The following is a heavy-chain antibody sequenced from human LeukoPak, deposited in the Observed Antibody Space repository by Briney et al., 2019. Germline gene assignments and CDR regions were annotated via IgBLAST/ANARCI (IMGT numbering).Heavy chain of an antibody. V-gene: IGHV1-69-2*01. J-gene: IGHJ4*02. D-gene: IGHD4-11*01. CDR2: VDPEDGKT. Sequence: GASVKVSCKXSGYMFSGSYMHWVQQVPGKGLEWMGRVDPEDGKTIYAKKFQGRVTMTADTSIDTAYMDLSSLKSEDTAVYYCATGAITTGYWGQGTLVTVSS. CDR3: ATGAITTGY. CDR1: GYMFSGSY.